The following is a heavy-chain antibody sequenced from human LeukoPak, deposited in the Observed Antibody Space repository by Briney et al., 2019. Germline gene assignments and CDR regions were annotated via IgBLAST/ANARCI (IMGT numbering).Heavy chain of an antibody. J-gene: IGHJ6*03. CDR1: GFTFSSYS. CDR3: AREIQYYDSSASFRQYFLDV. CDR2: IKQDGSEK. Sequence: GGSLRLSCAASGFTFSSYSMNWVRQAPGKGLEWVANIKQDGSEKFYVDSVKGRFTISRDNAKNSIFLQMNSLRVEDTSVYYCAREIQYYDSSASFRQYFLDVWGKGTTVTVSS. D-gene: IGHD3-22*01. V-gene: IGHV3-7*01.